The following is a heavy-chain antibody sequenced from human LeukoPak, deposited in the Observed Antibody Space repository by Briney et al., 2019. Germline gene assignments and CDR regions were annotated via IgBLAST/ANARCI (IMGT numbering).Heavy chain of an antibody. D-gene: IGHD2-8*01. V-gene: IGHV4-34*01. J-gene: IGHJ3*01. Sequence: GSLRLSCAASGFTFSDYYMSWIRQSPGKGLKWIGEISHSGNTNYNPSLKSRVTISLDRSKKQFSLKLSSVTAADTAVYYCARSTFTNLGAAFDVWGQGTMVAVSS. CDR1: GFTFSDYY. CDR2: ISHSGNT. CDR3: ARSTFTNLGAAFDV.